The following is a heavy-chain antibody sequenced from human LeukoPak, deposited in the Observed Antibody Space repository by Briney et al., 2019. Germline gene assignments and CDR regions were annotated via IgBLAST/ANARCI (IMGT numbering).Heavy chain of an antibody. J-gene: IGHJ5*02. Sequence: GGSLRLSCADSGFTFSSYEMNWVRQAPGKELEWVSYISSSGSTIYYADSVKDRFTIFRDNAKNSLYLQVNSLRVEDMGVYYCARETRGHYYDSSGPDPWGQGTLVTVSS. V-gene: IGHV3-48*03. CDR3: ARETRGHYYDSSGPDP. D-gene: IGHD3-22*01. CDR1: GFTFSSYE. CDR2: ISSSGSTI.